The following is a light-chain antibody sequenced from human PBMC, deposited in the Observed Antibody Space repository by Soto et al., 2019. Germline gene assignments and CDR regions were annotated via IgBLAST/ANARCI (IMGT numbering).Light chain of an antibody. J-gene: IGLJ2*01. CDR2: SNN. V-gene: IGLV1-47*02. CDR3: AAWDDSLSGHVV. CDR1: SSNIGSNY. Sequence: QSVLTQPPSASGTPGQRVTISCSGSSSNIGSNYVYWYQQLPGTAPKLLFYSNNQRPSGVPDRFSGSKSGTSASLAISGLRSEDEADYYCAAWDDSLSGHVVFGGGTKADRP.